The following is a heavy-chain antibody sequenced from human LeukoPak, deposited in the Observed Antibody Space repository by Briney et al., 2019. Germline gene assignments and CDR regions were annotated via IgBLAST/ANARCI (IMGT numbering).Heavy chain of an antibody. D-gene: IGHD4-23*01. J-gene: IGHJ4*02. Sequence: GRSLRLSCAASGFTFDDYAMHWVRQAPGKGLEWVSGISWNSGSIGYADSVKGRFTISRDNAKNSLYLQMNSLRAEDMALYYCAKAPTVVTPYFDYWGQGTLVTVSS. V-gene: IGHV3-9*03. CDR2: ISWNSGSI. CDR3: AKAPTVVTPYFDY. CDR1: GFTFDDYA.